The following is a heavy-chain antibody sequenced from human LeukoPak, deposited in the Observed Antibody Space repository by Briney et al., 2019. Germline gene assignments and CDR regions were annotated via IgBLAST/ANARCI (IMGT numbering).Heavy chain of an antibody. J-gene: IGHJ4*02. D-gene: IGHD6-13*01. CDR1: GGSISSGSYY. V-gene: IGHV4-61*02. CDR3: ARAPAAGTPVLLI. CDR2: IYTSGST. Sequence: PSETLSLTCTVSGGSISSGSYYWSWIPQPAGKGLEWIGRIYTSGSTNYNPSLKSRVTISVDTSKNQFSLKLSSVTAADTAVYYCARAPAAGTPVLLIWGQGTLVTVSS.